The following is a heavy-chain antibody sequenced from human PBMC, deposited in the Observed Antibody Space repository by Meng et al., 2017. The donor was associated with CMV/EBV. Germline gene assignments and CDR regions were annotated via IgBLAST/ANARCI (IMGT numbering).Heavy chain of an antibody. Sequence: GGSLRLSCAASGFTFDDYAMHWVRQAPGKGLEWVSGISWNSGSIGYADSVKGRFTISRDNAKNSLYLQMNSLRAEDTAVYYCARDTQRGIAAAGPFDPWGQGTLVTVSS. J-gene: IGHJ5*02. CDR1: GFTFDDYA. V-gene: IGHV3-9*01. CDR2: ISWNSGSI. CDR3: ARDTQRGIAAAGPFDP. D-gene: IGHD6-13*01.